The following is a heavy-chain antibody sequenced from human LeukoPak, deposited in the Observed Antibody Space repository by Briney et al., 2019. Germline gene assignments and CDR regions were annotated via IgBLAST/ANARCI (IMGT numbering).Heavy chain of an antibody. Sequence: ASVKVSCKASGYTFTRYYTHWLRQAPGQGLEWMGIINPSGGDTTYAQKFQGRVTMTRDMSTSTVYMELSSLISEDTAVYYCARAGAARLTWDYWGQGTLVTVSS. D-gene: IGHD6-6*01. CDR1: GYTFTRYY. CDR2: INPSGGDT. CDR3: ARAGAARLTWDY. V-gene: IGHV1-46*01. J-gene: IGHJ4*02.